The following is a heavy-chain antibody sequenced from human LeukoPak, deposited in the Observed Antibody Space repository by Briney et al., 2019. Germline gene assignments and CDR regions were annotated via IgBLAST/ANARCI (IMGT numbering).Heavy chain of an antibody. J-gene: IGHJ5*02. D-gene: IGHD3-10*01. CDR1: GGSISSYY. Sequence: SETLSLTCTVSGGSISSYYWSWIRQPPGKGLEWIGYIYYSGSTNYKPSLKSRVTISVDTSKNQFSLKLSSATAADTAVYYCARGGYYGSGNDFRFDPWGQGTQVTVSS. CDR2: IYYSGST. CDR3: ARGGYYGSGNDFRFDP. V-gene: IGHV4-59*01.